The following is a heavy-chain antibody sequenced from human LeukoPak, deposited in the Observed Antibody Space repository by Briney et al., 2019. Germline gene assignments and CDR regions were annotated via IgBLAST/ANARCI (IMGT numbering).Heavy chain of an antibody. CDR3: ARVDCGRTPDPAAAGGYYYYYYGMDV. V-gene: IGHV4-34*01. CDR1: GGSFSGYY. Sequence: PSETLSLTCAVYGGSFSGYYWSWIRQPPGKGLEWIGEINHSGSTNYNPSLESRVTISVDTSKNQFSLKLSSVTAADTAVYYCARVDCGRTPDPAAAGGYYYYYYGMDVWGQRTTVTVSS. CDR2: INHSGST. D-gene: IGHD6-13*01. J-gene: IGHJ6*02.